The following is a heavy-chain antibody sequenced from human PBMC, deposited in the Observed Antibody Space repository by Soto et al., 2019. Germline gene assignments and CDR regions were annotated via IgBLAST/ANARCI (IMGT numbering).Heavy chain of an antibody. CDR2: IYYSGST. Sequence: PSETLSLTCTVSGASISSGDYYWSWIRQPPGKGLEWIGYIYYSGSTYYNPSLKSRVTISLDTSKGQFSLNLSSVTAADTAVYYCARDPFRGPKYDSYSYGMDVWGQGTTVTVSS. J-gene: IGHJ6*02. CDR1: GASISSGDYY. D-gene: IGHD2-2*01. V-gene: IGHV4-30-4*01. CDR3: ARDPFRGPKYDSYSYGMDV.